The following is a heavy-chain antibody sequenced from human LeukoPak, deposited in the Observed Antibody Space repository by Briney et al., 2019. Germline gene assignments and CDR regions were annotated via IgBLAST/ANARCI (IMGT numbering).Heavy chain of an antibody. CDR2: ISYDGSNK. Sequence: GSLRLSCAASGFTFSSYAMHWVRQAPGKGLEWVAVISYDGSNKYYADSVKGRFTISRDNSKNTLYLQMNSLRAEDTAVYYCARAIPLRYFDWLSYYFDYWGQGTLVTVSS. J-gene: IGHJ4*02. V-gene: IGHV3-30-3*01. CDR1: GFTFSSYA. CDR3: ARAIPLRYFDWLSYYFDY. D-gene: IGHD3-9*01.